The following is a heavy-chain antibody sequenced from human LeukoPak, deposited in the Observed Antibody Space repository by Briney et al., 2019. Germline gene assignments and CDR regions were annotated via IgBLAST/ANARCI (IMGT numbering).Heavy chain of an antibody. Sequence: PGGSLRLSCAASGFTFSSYEMNWVRQAPGKGLEWVSSISTSRNYIYYADSVTGRFTISRDNAKNTLYLQMNSLRAEDTAVYYCAKDLDYGDYVDYWGQGTLVTVSS. D-gene: IGHD4-17*01. CDR3: AKDLDYGDYVDY. CDR2: ISTSRNYI. J-gene: IGHJ4*02. V-gene: IGHV3-21*04. CDR1: GFTFSSYE.